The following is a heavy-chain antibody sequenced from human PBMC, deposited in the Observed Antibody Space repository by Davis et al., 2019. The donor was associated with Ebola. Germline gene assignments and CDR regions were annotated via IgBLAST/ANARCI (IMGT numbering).Heavy chain of an antibody. Sequence: SETLSLTCAVYGGSFSGYYWSWIRQPPGKGLEWIGEINHSGSTNYNPSLKSRVTISVDTSKNQFSLKLRSVTAADTAVYYCARVVKGTVVAPFDYWGQGTQVTVSS. D-gene: IGHD4-23*01. V-gene: IGHV4-34*09. CDR3: ARVVKGTVVAPFDY. CDR2: INHSGST. CDR1: GGSFSGYY. J-gene: IGHJ4*02.